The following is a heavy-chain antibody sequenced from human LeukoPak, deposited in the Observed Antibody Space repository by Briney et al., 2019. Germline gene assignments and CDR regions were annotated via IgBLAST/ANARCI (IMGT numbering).Heavy chain of an antibody. CDR2: ISAYNGNT. J-gene: IGHJ4*02. CDR1: GYTFTSYG. D-gene: IGHD3-22*01. V-gene: IGHV1-18*01. CDR3: ARGAPTNYYDSSGIDY. Sequence: GASVKVSCKASGYTFTSYGISWVRRAPGQGLEWMGWISAYNGNTNYAQKLQGRVTMTTDTSTSTAYMELRSLRSDDTAVYYCARGAPTNYYDSSGIDYWGQGTLVTVSS.